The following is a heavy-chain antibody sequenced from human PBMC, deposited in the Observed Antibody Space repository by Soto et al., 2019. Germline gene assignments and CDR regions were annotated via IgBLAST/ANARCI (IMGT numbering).Heavy chain of an antibody. D-gene: IGHD3-22*01. J-gene: IGHJ5*02. CDR1: GGTFSSYT. V-gene: IGHV1-69*08. CDR2: IIPILGIA. CDR3: ARDYYDSSGYYVWFDP. Sequence: QVQLVQSGAEVKKPGSSVKVSCKASGGTFSSYTISWVRQAPGQGLEWMGRIIPILGIANYAQKFQGRVTITADKATSTAYMELSSLRSEDTAVYYCARDYYDSSGYYVWFDPWVQGTLVTVSS.